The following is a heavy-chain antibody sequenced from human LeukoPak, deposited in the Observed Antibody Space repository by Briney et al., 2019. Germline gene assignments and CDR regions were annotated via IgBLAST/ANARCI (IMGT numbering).Heavy chain of an antibody. V-gene: IGHV3-11*01. Sequence: GGSLRPSCAASGFTFSDYYMSWIRQAPGKGLEWVSYISSSGSTIYYADSVKGRFTISRDNAKNSLYLQMNSLRAEDTAVYYCARDSTYYYDSSGYYYDYWGQGTLVTVSS. D-gene: IGHD3-22*01. CDR3: ARDSTYYYDSSGYYYDY. CDR2: ISSSGSTI. CDR1: GFTFSDYY. J-gene: IGHJ4*02.